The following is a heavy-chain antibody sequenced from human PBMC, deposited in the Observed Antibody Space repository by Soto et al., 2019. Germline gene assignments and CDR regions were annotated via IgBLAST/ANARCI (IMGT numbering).Heavy chain of an antibody. CDR2: IYYSGST. V-gene: IGHV4-30-4*01. CDR1: GGSISSGDYY. CDR3: ASMSYKCGVYYYYYYGMDV. D-gene: IGHD1-1*01. J-gene: IGHJ6*02. Sequence: SETLSLTCTVSGGSISSGDYYWSWIRQPPGKGLEWIGYIYYSGSTYYNPSLKSRVTISVDTSKNQFSLKLSSVTAADTAVYYCASMSYKCGVYYYYYYGMDVWGQGTTVTVSS.